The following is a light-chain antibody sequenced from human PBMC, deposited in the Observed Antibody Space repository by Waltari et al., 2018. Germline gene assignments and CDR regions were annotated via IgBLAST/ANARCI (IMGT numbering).Light chain of an antibody. CDR3: CSYAGGATVL. V-gene: IGLV2-23*02. J-gene: IGLJ3*02. CDR1: STDVGAYNL. CDR2: GVS. Sequence: QSALAQPASVSGSPGQSITISCSGPSTDVGAYNLVSWYQHHPRKAPKLTIFGVSARPSGISHRFSGSKSGNTASLTISGLQAEDEADYYCCSYAGGATVLFGGGTKLTVL.